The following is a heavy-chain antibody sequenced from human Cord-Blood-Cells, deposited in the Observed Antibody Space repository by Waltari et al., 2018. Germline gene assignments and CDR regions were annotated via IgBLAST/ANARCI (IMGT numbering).Heavy chain of an antibody. CDR2: IYYSGST. J-gene: IGHJ4*02. V-gene: IGHV4-39*01. Sequence: SISSSSYYWGWIRQPPGKGLEWIGSIYYSGSTYYNPSLKSRVTISVDTSKNQFSLKLSSVTAADTAVYYCASYGSGSYYNGNFDYWGQGTLVTVSS. D-gene: IGHD3-10*01. CDR3: ASYGSGSYYNGNFDY. CDR1: SISSSSYY.